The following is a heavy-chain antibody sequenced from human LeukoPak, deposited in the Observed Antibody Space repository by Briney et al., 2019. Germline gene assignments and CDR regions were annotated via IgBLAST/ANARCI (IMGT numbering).Heavy chain of an antibody. CDR2: IRYGGNT. D-gene: IGHD4-17*01. V-gene: IGHV4-39*01. J-gene: IGHJ3*02. Sequence: SETLSLTCTVSGDSISTGDFFWGWIRQPPGKDLEWIGSIRYGGNTLYNPSLKSRLAIAIDTSKNQFSMKLSPVPAADTTVYYCARHHDYGDYERAFDICGLGTMVTVS. CDR1: GDSISTGDFF. CDR3: ARHHDYGDYERAFDI.